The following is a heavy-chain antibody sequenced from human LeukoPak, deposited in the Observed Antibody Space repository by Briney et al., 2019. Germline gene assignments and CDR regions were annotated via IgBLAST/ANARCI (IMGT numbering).Heavy chain of an antibody. CDR2: IIPIFGTA. CDR3: ALMVYAIRKTAFDY. CDR1: GGTFSSYA. V-gene: IGHV1-69*05. J-gene: IGHJ4*02. Sequence: SVKVSCKASGGTFSSYAISWVRQAPGQGLEWMGGIIPIFGTANYAQKFQGRVTITTDESTSTAYMELSSLRSEDTAVYYCALMVYAIRKTAFDYWGQGTLVTVSS. D-gene: IGHD2-8*01.